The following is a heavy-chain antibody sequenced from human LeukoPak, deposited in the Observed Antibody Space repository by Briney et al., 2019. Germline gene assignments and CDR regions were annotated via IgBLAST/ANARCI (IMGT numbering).Heavy chain of an antibody. CDR3: ARIPTRIVGALYSYDY. CDR1: GFSLSTSGMC. J-gene: IGHJ4*02. V-gene: IGHV2-70*11. CDR2: IDWDDDK. Sequence: SGPTLVNPTQTLTLTCTFSGFSLSTSGMCVSWIRQPPGKALEWLARIDWDDDKYYSTSLKTRLTISKDTSKNQVVLTMTNMDPVDTAAYYCARIPTRIVGALYSYDYWGQGTLVTVSA. D-gene: IGHD1-26*01.